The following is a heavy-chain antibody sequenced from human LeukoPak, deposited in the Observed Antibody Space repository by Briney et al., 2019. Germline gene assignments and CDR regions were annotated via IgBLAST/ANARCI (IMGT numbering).Heavy chain of an antibody. V-gene: IGHV3-7*01. D-gene: IGHD3-22*01. Sequence: PGGSLRLSCAASGFTFSSYWMSWVRQAPGKGLEWVANIKQDGSEKYYVDSVKGRFTISRDNAKNSLYLQMSSLRAEDTGVYYCARVSGWRQYDRSFWLDYWGQGTLVTVSS. CDR2: IKQDGSEK. CDR1: GFTFSSYW. J-gene: IGHJ4*02. CDR3: ARVSGWRQYDRSFWLDY.